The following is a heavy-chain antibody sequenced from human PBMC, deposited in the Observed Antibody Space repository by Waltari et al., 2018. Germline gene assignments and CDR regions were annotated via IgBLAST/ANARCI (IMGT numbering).Heavy chain of an antibody. Sequence: QVQLQESGPGLVKPSETLSLTCVVSGYSISSGYYWGWIRQPPGKGLEWIGSIYHSGNTNYNPSLKSRVTISVDTSKNQFSLNLTSVTAADTAVYYCARSRTTGTSYAALDIWGQGTMVTVSS. J-gene: IGHJ3*02. V-gene: IGHV4-38-2*01. CDR3: ARSRTTGTSYAALDI. D-gene: IGHD1-1*01. CDR2: IYHSGNT. CDR1: GYSISSGYY.